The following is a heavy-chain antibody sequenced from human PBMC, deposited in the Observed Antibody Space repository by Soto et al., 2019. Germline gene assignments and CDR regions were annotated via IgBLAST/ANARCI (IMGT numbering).Heavy chain of an antibody. CDR1: GFTFSSYG. J-gene: IGHJ4*02. V-gene: IGHV3-30*18. D-gene: IGHD6-6*01. Sequence: GGSLRLSCAASGFTFSSYGMHWVRQAPGKGLEWVAVISYDGSNKYYADSVKGRFTISRDNSKNTLYLQMNSLRAEDTAVYYCAKMALAGSSVYFAYGGQGSLVPVSA. CDR2: ISYDGSNK. CDR3: AKMALAGSSVYFAY.